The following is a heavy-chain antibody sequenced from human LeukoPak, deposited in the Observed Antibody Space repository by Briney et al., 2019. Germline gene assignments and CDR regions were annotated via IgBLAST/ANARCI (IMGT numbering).Heavy chain of an antibody. D-gene: IGHD3-3*01. V-gene: IGHV3-30*18. CDR2: ISYDGSNK. CDR3: AKDRSITIFGVVNPVDY. J-gene: IGHJ4*02. CDR1: GFTFSSYG. Sequence: GFLRLSCAASGFTFSSYGMHWVRQAPGKGLEWVAVISYDGSNKYYADSVKGRFTISRDNSKNTLYLQMNSLRAEDTAVYHCAKDRSITIFGVVNPVDYWGQGTLVTVSS.